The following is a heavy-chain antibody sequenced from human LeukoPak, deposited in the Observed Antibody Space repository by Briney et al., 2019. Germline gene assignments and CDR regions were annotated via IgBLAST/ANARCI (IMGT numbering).Heavy chain of an antibody. CDR3: AREVEMAQGCFDY. V-gene: IGHV1-2*02. J-gene: IGHJ4*02. Sequence: ASVKVSCKASGYTFTGYYMHWVRQAPGQGLEWMGWINPNSGGTNYAQKSQGRVTMTRDTSISTAYMELSRLRSDDTAVYYCAREVEMAQGCFDYWGQGTLVTVSS. CDR2: INPNSGGT. CDR1: GYTFTGYY. D-gene: IGHD5-24*01.